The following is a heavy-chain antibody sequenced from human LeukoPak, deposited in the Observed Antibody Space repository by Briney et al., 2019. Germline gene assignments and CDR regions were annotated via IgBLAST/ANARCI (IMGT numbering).Heavy chain of an antibody. Sequence: PGGSLRLSCAASGFTFSSYWMHWVRQAPGKGLVWVSRINGDGSSTSYADSVKGRSTIFRDNAKNTLYLQMNSLRTEDTAVYYCVRDLGGRSGHWGQGTLVTVSS. CDR2: INGDGSST. CDR1: GFTFSSYW. J-gene: IGHJ4*02. D-gene: IGHD1-26*01. CDR3: VRDLGGRSGH. V-gene: IGHV3-74*01.